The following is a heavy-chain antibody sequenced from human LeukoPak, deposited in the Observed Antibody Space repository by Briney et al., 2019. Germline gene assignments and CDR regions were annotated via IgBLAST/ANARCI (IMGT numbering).Heavy chain of an antibody. CDR1: GYTFTGYY. Sequence: ASVKVSPKPSGYTFTGYYMHWVRQAPGQRRGWMRWINANSGCKNDAEKFQGTVTRTNDTSTRSAYMNRRRVRSDDAAVYYCAGAPAARRGFDYWGQGTLVTVSS. CDR2: INANSGCK. CDR3: AGAPAARRGFDY. V-gene: IGHV1-2*02. D-gene: IGHD6-6*01. J-gene: IGHJ4*02.